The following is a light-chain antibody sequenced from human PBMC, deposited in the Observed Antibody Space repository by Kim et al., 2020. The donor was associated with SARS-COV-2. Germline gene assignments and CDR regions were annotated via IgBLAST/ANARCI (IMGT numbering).Light chain of an antibody. V-gene: IGKV1-33*01. Sequence: SVSVGDRVTITCQEGQDISTHLSWFQLKPGKAPKLLIYDASHLETGVPSRFRGSGSGTDYTFTISSLRPEDIATYYCQQYDDLPYTFGQETKLEI. CDR2: DAS. CDR3: QQYDDLPYT. CDR1: QDISTH. J-gene: IGKJ2*01.